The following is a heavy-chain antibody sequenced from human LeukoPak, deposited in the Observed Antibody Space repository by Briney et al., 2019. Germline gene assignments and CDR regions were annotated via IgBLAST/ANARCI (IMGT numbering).Heavy chain of an antibody. CDR1: GGSFSGYY. CDR2: INHSGST. D-gene: IGHD4-17*01. CDR3: ARSDFGNDYGDSWALLFDY. J-gene: IGHJ4*02. Sequence: SETLSLTCAVYGGSFSGYYWSWIRQPPGKGLEWIGEINHSGSTNYNPSLKSRVTISEDTSKNQFSLKLSSVTAADTAVYYCARSDFGNDYGDSWALLFDYWGQGTLVTVSS. V-gene: IGHV4-34*01.